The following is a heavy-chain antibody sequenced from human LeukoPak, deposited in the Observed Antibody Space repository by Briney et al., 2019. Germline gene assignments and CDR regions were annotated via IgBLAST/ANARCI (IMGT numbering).Heavy chain of an antibody. CDR3: AHRDTTMVRVDY. Sequence: GESLRLSCAASGFTFSNVWMSWVRQAPGKGLEWVGRIKSKTDGGTTDYAAPVKGRFTISRDDSKNTLYLQMNSLTTEDTAVYFCAHRDTTMVRVDYWGQGTLVTVFS. V-gene: IGHV3-15*01. J-gene: IGHJ4*02. D-gene: IGHD5-18*01. CDR1: GFTFSNVW. CDR2: IKSKTDGGTT.